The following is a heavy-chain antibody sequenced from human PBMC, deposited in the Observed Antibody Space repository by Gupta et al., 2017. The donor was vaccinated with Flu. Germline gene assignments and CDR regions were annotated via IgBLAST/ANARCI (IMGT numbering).Heavy chain of an antibody. V-gene: IGHV3-74*01. CDR2: IDSDGTST. D-gene: IGHD1-1*01. J-gene: IGHJ4*02. Sequence: EVQLVESGGGLVQPGGSLRRSCPASGFIFSNYWMHWVRQVPGKGLVWVARIDSDGTSTSYADSVKGRFNISRDNAKNTLYLEMNSLRVEDTGVFFCGRGGGWNDDADFFDYWGQGILVTVTS. CDR1: GFIFSNYW. CDR3: GRGGGWNDDADFFDY.